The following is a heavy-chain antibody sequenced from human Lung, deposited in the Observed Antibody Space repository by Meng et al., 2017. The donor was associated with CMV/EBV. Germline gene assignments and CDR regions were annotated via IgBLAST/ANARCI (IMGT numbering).Heavy chain of an antibody. D-gene: IGHD4-23*01. CDR2: IYPGDSDT. Sequence: GESLKISCKGSGYNFASYWIGWVRQMPGKGLEWMGIIYPGDSDTRYSPSFQGHVTISVDKSISTAYLQWSSLKASDTAMYYCARPSSNSGYYFAMEVWGQGTTVTVSS. V-gene: IGHV5-51*01. CDR3: ARPSSNSGYYFAMEV. J-gene: IGHJ6*02. CDR1: GYNFASYW.